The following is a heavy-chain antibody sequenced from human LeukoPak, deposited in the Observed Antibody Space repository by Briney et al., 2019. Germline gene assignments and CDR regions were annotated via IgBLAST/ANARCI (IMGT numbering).Heavy chain of an antibody. V-gene: IGHV3-30*18. D-gene: IGHD3-16*01. CDR3: AKEVRGDAFDI. CDR1: GFTFSIYG. Sequence: GGSLRLSCAASGFTFSIYGMGWVRQAPGKGLEWVAVISYDGSNKDYADSVKGRFTISRDNTKNTLFLQMNSLRAEDTAVYYCAKEVRGDAFDIWGQGTMVTVSS. CDR2: ISYDGSNK. J-gene: IGHJ3*02.